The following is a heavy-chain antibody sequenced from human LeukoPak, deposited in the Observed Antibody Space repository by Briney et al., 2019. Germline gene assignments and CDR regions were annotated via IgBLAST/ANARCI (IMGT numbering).Heavy chain of an antibody. CDR2: TYLRSKWYS. CDR1: GDSVSSNSAA. Sequence: SQTLSLTCATSGDSVSSNSAAWNWIRQSPSRGLEWLGRTYLRSKWYSDYAVFVRSRITTNPDTSKNQFSLHLTSVTPEDTAVYYCARGGGNSYTTSFDYWDQGTLVTVSS. CDR3: ARGGGNSYTTSFDY. V-gene: IGHV6-1*01. J-gene: IGHJ4*02. D-gene: IGHD2-2*02.